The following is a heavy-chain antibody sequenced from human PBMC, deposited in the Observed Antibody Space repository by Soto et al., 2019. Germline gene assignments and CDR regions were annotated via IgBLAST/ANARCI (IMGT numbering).Heavy chain of an antibody. Sequence: VQLLESGGGLVQPGGSPRLSCSASGFTFSSYAMTWVRQAPGKGREWVSIINGGGASAYYADSVKGRFTISRNNSKNTLYLQMNSLRVEDTAIYYCAKEREAGWYYFDFWGQGILVTVSS. CDR2: INGGGASA. J-gene: IGHJ4*02. CDR3: AKEREAGWYYFDF. V-gene: IGHV3-23*01. CDR1: GFTFSSYA. D-gene: IGHD6-19*01.